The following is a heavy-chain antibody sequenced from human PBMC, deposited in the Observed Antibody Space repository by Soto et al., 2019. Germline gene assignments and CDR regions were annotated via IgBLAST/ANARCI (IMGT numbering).Heavy chain of an antibody. CDR3: ARSQRGDIVVVPAATEAFDI. D-gene: IGHD2-2*01. CDR2: IYPGDSDT. V-gene: IGHV5-51*01. J-gene: IGHJ3*02. Sequence: PGESLKISCKGSGYSFTSYWIGWVRQMPGKGLEWMGIIYPGDSDTRYSPSFQGQVTISADKSISTAYLQWSSLKASDTAMYYCARSQRGDIVVVPAATEAFDIWGQGTMVTV. CDR1: GYSFTSYW.